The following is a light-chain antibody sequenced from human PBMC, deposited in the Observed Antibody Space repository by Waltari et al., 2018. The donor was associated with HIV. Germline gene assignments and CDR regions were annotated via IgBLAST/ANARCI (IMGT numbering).Light chain of an antibody. V-gene: IGKV1-39*01. CDR3: QQSYRIPYT. J-gene: IGKJ2*01. CDR2: TAS. CDR1: RHITTF. Sequence: DIQMTQSPSPLSASLGGRVTIACRASRHITTFLNWYQQRPGRAPELLIYTASNLQSGVSSRFRGSGSGTYFTLTISSLQPDDLATYSCQQSYRIPYTFGQGTKVHI.